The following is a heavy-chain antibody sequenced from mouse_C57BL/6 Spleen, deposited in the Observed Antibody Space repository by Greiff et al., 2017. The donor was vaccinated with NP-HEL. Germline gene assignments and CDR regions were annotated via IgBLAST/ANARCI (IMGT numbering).Heavy chain of an antibody. CDR3: ARKDYYGSSYFDY. J-gene: IGHJ2*01. CDR1: GYTFTSYW. V-gene: IGHV1-50*01. D-gene: IGHD1-1*01. CDR2: IDPSDSYT. Sequence: VQLQQPGAELVKPGASVKLSCKASGYTFTSYWMQWVKQRPGQGLEWIGEIDPSDSYTNYNQKFKGKATLTVDTSSSTAYMQLSSLTSEDSAVYDCARKDYYGSSYFDYWGQGTTLTVSS.